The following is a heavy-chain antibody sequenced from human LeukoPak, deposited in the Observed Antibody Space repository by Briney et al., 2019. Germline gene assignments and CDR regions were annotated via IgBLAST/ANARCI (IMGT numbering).Heavy chain of an antibody. J-gene: IGHJ5*02. Sequence: SETLSLTCTVSGGSITNYYWTWIRQPPGKGLEWIGYIHYSGSTNYNPSLKSRVTISVDTSKNQFSLKLSSVTAADTAVYYCAREPAVSWGQGTLVTVSS. CDR3: AREPAVS. V-gene: IGHV4-59*01. CDR1: GGSITNYY. CDR2: IHYSGST. D-gene: IGHD6-19*01.